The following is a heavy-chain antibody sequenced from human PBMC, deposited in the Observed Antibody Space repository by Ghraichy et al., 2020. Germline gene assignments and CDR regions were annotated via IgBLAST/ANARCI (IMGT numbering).Heavy chain of an antibody. CDR3: ARGLYGSNWYAVDF. V-gene: IGHV4-59*01. CDR1: GGSISSYY. J-gene: IGHJ4*02. Sequence: GSLRLSCTVSGGSISSYYWSWIRQPPGMGLEWTGYIYYSGNTNYNPSLKSRVAISRDTSKTQFSLRLTSVTAADTAVYYCARGLYGSNWYAVDFWGQGTLVTVSS. D-gene: IGHD6-13*01. CDR2: IYYSGNT.